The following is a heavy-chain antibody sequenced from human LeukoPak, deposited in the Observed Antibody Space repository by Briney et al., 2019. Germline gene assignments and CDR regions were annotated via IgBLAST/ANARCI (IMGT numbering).Heavy chain of an antibody. J-gene: IGHJ4*02. CDR3: AELERGY. V-gene: IGHV6-1*01. Sequence: SQTLSLTCAISGDSVSSNSVAWNWIMQSPSRGLEWLGRTYYRSKWYNEYAVSVKSRITISPDTSKNQFSLQLYSVTPEDTAVYYCAELERGYWGQGTLVTVSS. D-gene: IGHD1-1*01. CDR1: GDSVSSNSVA. CDR2: TYYRSKWYN.